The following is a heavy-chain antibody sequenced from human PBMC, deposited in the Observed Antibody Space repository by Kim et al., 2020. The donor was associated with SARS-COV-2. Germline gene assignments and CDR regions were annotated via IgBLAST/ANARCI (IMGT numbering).Heavy chain of an antibody. CDR3: ARVPTYSSSWLGDY. D-gene: IGHD6-13*01. J-gene: IGHJ4*02. V-gene: IGHV4-34*01. Sequence: NPSRKSRVTISVDTSKNQFSLTLSSVTAADTAVYYCARVPTYSSSWLGDYWGQGTLVTVSS.